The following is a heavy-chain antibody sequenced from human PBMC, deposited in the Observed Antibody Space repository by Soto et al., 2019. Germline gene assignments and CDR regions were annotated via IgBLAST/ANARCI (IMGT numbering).Heavy chain of an antibody. CDR3: ARAVAGTGVYFDY. D-gene: IGHD6-19*01. J-gene: IGHJ4*02. CDR1: GGSISSSSYY. Sequence: SETLSLTCTVSGGSISSSSYYWGWIRQPPGKGLEWIGSIYYSGSTYYNPSLKSRVTISVDTSKNQFSLKLSSVTAADTAVYYCARAVAGTGVYFDYWGQGTLVTVSS. V-gene: IGHV4-39*01. CDR2: IYYSGST.